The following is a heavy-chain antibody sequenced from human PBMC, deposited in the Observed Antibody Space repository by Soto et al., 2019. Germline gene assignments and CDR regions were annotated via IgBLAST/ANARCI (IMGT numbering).Heavy chain of an antibody. J-gene: IGHJ6*02. Sequence: EVQLLESGGGLVQPGGSLRLSCAASGFTFSSYAMSWVRQAPGKGLEWVSAISGSGGSTYYADSVKGRFTISRDNSKNTLYLQMNSLRAADTAVYYCAKEDGYSSSWNYYYGMDVWGQGTTVTVSS. CDR3: AKEDGYSSSWNYYYGMDV. CDR1: GFTFSSYA. D-gene: IGHD6-13*01. CDR2: ISGSGGST. V-gene: IGHV3-23*01.